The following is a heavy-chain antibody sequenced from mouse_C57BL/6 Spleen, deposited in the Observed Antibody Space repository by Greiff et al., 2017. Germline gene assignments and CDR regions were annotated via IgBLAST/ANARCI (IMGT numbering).Heavy chain of an antibody. CDR1: GFTFSDFY. D-gene: IGHD1-1*01. V-gene: IGHV7-1*01. Sequence: EVKLMESGGGLVQSGRSLRLSCATSGFTFSDFYMEWVRQAPGKGLEWIAASRHKANDYTTEYSVSVKGRFIVSRDTSQCILYLQMNALRAEDTAIDYCARDAHYGSRCAMDYWGQGTSVTVSS. CDR3: ARDAHYGSRCAMDY. J-gene: IGHJ4*01. CDR2: SRHKANDYTT.